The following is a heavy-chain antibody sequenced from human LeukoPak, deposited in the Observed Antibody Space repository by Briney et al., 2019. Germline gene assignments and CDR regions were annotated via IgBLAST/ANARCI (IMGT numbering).Heavy chain of an antibody. CDR3: ARDYTYYYDSSGYSVGAFDI. D-gene: IGHD3-22*01. J-gene: IGHJ3*02. CDR2: IYTSGST. V-gene: IGHV4-61*02. CDR1: GGSISSGSYY. Sequence: SETLSLTCTVSGGSISSGSYYWSWIRQPAGKGLEWIGRIYTSGSTNYNPSLKSRVTISVDTSKNQFSLKLSSVTAADTAVYYCARDYTYYYDSSGYSVGAFDIWGQGTMVTVSS.